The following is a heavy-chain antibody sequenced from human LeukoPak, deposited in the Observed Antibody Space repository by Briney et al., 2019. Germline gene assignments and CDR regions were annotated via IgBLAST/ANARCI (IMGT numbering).Heavy chain of an antibody. CDR2: IGTTANHI. V-gene: IGHV3-21*01. CDR1: GFTFSSYW. CDR3: AREVVGATPDY. D-gene: IGHD1-26*01. J-gene: IGHJ4*02. Sequence: GGSLRLSCAASGFTFSSYWMTWVRQGPGKGLEWVSCIGTTANHIYYADSVMGRFTISRDNAKNSLYLQMNSLKVEDTAVYYCAREVVGATPDYWGQGTLVTVSS.